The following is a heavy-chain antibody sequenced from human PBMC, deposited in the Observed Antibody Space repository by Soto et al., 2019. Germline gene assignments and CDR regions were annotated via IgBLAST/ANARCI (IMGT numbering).Heavy chain of an antibody. V-gene: IGHV3-21*01. CDR2: ISSSSSYI. CDR1: GFTFSSYS. J-gene: IGHJ5*02. CDR3: ARRAGIQDMSTDIVVVPAAIHGLYWFDP. Sequence: PGGSLRLSCAASGFTFSSYSMNWVRQAPGKGLEWVSSISSSSSYIYYADSVKGRFTISRDNAKNSLYLQMNSLRAEDTAVYYCARRAGIQDMSTDIVVVPAAIHGLYWFDPWGQGTLVTVSS. D-gene: IGHD2-2*02.